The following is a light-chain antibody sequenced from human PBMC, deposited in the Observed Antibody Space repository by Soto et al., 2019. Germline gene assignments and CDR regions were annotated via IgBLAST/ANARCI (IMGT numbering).Light chain of an antibody. J-gene: IGKJ5*01. V-gene: IGKV3-15*01. Sequence: EIVMMQSPATLSVSLGESVTLSCRASQLFSSNLAWYQHKPGQAPRLLIYGVSTRDTGVPDRFSGSASGTDFTLTISSLQSEDFAIYYCQQYNNWPRTFGQGTRLEIK. CDR1: QLFSSN. CDR2: GVS. CDR3: QQYNNWPRT.